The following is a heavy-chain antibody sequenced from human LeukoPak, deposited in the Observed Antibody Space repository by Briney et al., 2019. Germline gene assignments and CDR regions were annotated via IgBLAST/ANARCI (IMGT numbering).Heavy chain of an antibody. CDR3: ARGRSGYRAVDY. CDR2: IYYSGST. Sequence: PSETLSLTCTVSGGSISSSSYYWGWIRQPPGKGLEWIGSIYYSGSTYYNPSLKSRVTISVDTSKNQFSLKLSSVTAADTAVNYCARGRSGYRAVDYWGQGTLVTVSS. CDR1: GGSISSSSYY. V-gene: IGHV4-39*07. D-gene: IGHD3-3*01. J-gene: IGHJ4*02.